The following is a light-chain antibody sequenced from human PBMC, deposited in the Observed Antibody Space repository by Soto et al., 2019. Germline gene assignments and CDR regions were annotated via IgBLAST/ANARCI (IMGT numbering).Light chain of an antibody. CDR2: DTS. V-gene: IGLV7-46*01. CDR3: LLSYSGTSWV. Sequence: QAVVTQEPSLTVSPGGTVTLTCGSTTGAVTSSHYPYWFQQKPGQAPRTLIYDTSNKHSWTPARFSGSLLGGKAALTIAGAQTDDEADYYCLLSYSGTSWVFGGGTKLTVL. J-gene: IGLJ3*02. CDR1: TGAVTSSHY.